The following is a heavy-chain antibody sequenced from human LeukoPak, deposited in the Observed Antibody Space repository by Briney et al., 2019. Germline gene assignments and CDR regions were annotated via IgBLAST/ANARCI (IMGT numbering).Heavy chain of an antibody. CDR1: GFTFSSYA. D-gene: IGHD4-17*01. CDR2: ISYDGSNK. V-gene: IGHV3-30-3*01. Sequence: PGGSLRLSCAASGFTFSSYAMHWVRQAPGKGLEWVAVISYDGSNKYYADSVKGRFTISRDNSRNTLYLQMNSLRAEDTAVYYCARDLNDYGDYGEDYFDYWGQGTLVTVSS. J-gene: IGHJ4*02. CDR3: ARDLNDYGDYGEDYFDY.